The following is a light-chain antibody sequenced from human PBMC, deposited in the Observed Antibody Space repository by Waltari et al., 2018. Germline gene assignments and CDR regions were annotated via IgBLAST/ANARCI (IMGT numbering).Light chain of an antibody. J-gene: IGLJ3*02. V-gene: IGLV1-47*01. CDR3: AVWDDSLSGRV. Sequence: QSVLPQPPSASGTPGPRFTISCSGSRTNIGSNYVYWYQQLPGTAPKPLTHRNNQRPSGVPYRFPGSKSGTSASLAISGLRSEDEADYYCAVWDDSLSGRVFGGGTKVTVL. CDR1: RTNIGSNY. CDR2: RNN.